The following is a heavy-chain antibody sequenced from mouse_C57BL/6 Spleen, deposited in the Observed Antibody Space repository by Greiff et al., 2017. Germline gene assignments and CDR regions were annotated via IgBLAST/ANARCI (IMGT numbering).Heavy chain of an antibody. CDR3: ASPYYGNYAYFDV. CDR1: GFNIKDYY. D-gene: IGHD2-10*01. CDR2: IDPEDGET. J-gene: IGHJ1*03. Sequence: VQLQQSGAELVKPGASVKLSCTASGFNIKDYYMHWVKQRTEQGLEWIGRIDPEDGETKYAPKFPGKATITADTSSNTAYLQLSSLTSEDTAVYYCASPYYGNYAYFDVWGTGTTVTVSS. V-gene: IGHV14-2*01.